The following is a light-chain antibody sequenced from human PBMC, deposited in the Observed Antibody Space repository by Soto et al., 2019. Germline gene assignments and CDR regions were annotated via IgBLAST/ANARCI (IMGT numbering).Light chain of an antibody. J-gene: IGKJ2*01. Sequence: EIVVTQSPDTLSLSPGARATLSCRVSQSISSHYLAWYQQKPGQAPRLLIYGASGRATGIPDRFSGGGSGTTFTLTISRLEPEDFVVYYCHQYGGSPPYTFGQGTKLEIK. CDR3: HQYGGSPPYT. V-gene: IGKV3-20*01. CDR1: QSISSHY. CDR2: GAS.